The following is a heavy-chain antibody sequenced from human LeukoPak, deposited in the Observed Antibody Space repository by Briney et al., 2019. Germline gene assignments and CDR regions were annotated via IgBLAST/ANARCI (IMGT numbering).Heavy chain of an antibody. CDR3: ARWGGYCSSTSCYLRYFDY. Sequence: GGSLRLSCAASGFTFSNYAMSWVRQAPGKGLEWVSAISGSDGSTNYADSVKGRFTISRDNAKNSLYLQMNSLRAEDTAVYYCARWGGYCSSTSCYLRYFDYWGQGTLVTVSS. J-gene: IGHJ4*02. CDR1: GFTFSNYA. V-gene: IGHV3-23*01. D-gene: IGHD2-2*01. CDR2: ISGSDGST.